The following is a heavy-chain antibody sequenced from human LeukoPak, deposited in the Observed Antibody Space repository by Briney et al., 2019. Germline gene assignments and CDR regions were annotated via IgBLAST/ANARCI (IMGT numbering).Heavy chain of an antibody. D-gene: IGHD2-2*01. V-gene: IGHV4-39*07. CDR2: IYYSGST. CDR3: ARDRLALLLTEQYYFDY. J-gene: IGHJ4*02. Sequence: PSETLSLTCTVSGGSISSSSYYWGWIRQPPGKGLEWIGSIYYSGSTYYNPSLKSRVTISVDTSKNQFSLKLSSVAAADTAVYYCARDRLALLLTEQYYFDYWGQGTLVTVSS. CDR1: GGSISSSSYY.